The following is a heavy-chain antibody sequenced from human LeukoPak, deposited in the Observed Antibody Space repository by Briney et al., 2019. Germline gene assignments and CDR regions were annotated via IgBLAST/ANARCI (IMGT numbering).Heavy chain of an antibody. CDR3: VRVVTTSSGWYHFDN. J-gene: IGHJ4*02. V-gene: IGHV3-72*01. CDR2: SQTTKPNSCTT. CDR1: GFAITDHH. Sequence: PGGSLRLSCAASGFAITDHHMDWVRQAPGKGMEWVGRSQTTKPNSCTTEYAASVKGRFTISRDDSKNSLYLQLNSLKTEDTAVYFFVRVVTTSSGWYHFDNWGQGTLDTVSS. D-gene: IGHD6-13*01.